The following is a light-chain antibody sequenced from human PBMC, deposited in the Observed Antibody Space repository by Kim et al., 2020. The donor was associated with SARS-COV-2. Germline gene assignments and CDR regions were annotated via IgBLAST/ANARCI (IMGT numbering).Light chain of an antibody. CDR3: QQRDSWPPAVS. CDR1: QSIPTS. CDR2: DAS. J-gene: IGKJ4*01. Sequence: PRERAPLSCRASQSIPTSLAWYQHRPGQAPRLLVYDASIRATGVPDRFSGSGSGTDFTLTISSLEPEDFSTYYCQQRDSWPPAVSFGGGTKVDIK. V-gene: IGKV3-11*01.